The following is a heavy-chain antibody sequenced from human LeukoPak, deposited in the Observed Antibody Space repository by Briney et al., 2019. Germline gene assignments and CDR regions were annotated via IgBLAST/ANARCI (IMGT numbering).Heavy chain of an antibody. CDR1: GGTFSSYA. Sequence: SVKVSCKASGGTFSSYAISWVRQAPGQGLEWMGGIIPIFGTANYAQKFQGRVTITADESTSTAYMELSSLRSEDTAVYYCARVNYDILTGYSPYYYYGMDVWGQGTTVTVSS. J-gene: IGHJ6*02. V-gene: IGHV1-69*13. D-gene: IGHD3-9*01. CDR2: IIPIFGTA. CDR3: ARVNYDILTGYSPYYYYGMDV.